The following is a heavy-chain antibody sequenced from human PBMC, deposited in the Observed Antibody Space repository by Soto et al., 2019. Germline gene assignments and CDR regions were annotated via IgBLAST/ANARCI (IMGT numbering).Heavy chain of an antibody. Sequence: GGSLRLSCAASGFTFSSYAMSWVRQAPGKGLEWVSAISGSGGSTYYADSVKGRFTISRDNSKNTLYLQMNSLRAEDTAVYYGAKAQYYYDSSGYYPPDYWGQGTLVTVSA. J-gene: IGHJ4*02. D-gene: IGHD3-22*01. CDR3: AKAQYYYDSSGYYPPDY. CDR2: ISGSGGST. V-gene: IGHV3-23*01. CDR1: GFTFSSYA.